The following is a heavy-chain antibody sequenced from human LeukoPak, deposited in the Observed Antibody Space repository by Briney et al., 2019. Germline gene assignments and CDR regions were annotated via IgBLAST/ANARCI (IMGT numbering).Heavy chain of an antibody. J-gene: IGHJ6*02. CDR1: GFTFSTYG. CDR3: AKDPCSSTSCYAYNFYYYGMDV. Sequence: GGSLRLSCAASGFTFSTYGMHWVRQAPGKGLEWVAVISYDGSNKYYADPVKGRFTISRDNSKNTLYLQMNSLRAEDTALYYCAKDPCSSTSCYAYNFYYYGMDVWGQGTTVTVSS. D-gene: IGHD2-2*01. CDR2: ISYDGSNK. V-gene: IGHV3-30*18.